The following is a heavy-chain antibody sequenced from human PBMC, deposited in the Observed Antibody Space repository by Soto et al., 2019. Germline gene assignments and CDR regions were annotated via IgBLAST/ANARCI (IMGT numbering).Heavy chain of an antibody. J-gene: IGHJ4*02. V-gene: IGHV3-30*02. D-gene: IGHD3-9*01. CDR2: IWYDGSNK. CDR3: AKDLLKYFDWTNRGDYYFDS. Sequence: GGSLRLSCAASGFTFSNYGMHWVRQAPGKGLEWVAFIWYDGSNKYYADSVKGRFTISRGNSKDTLYLQMSSLRAEDTAIYYCAKDLLKYFDWTNRGDYYFDSWGQGTLVTVSS. CDR1: GFTFSNYG.